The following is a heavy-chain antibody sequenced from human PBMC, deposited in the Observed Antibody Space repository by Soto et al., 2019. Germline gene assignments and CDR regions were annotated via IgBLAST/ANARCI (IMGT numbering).Heavy chain of an antibody. V-gene: IGHV3-48*02. D-gene: IGHD6-19*01. CDR1: GFTFSSYS. CDR3: ARVRGWQGLGFIDY. Sequence: GGSLRLSCAASGFTFSSYSMNWVRQAPGKGLEWVSYISSSSSTIYYADSVKGRFTISRDNAKNSLYLQMNSLRDEDTAVYYCARVRGWQGLGFIDYWGQGTLVTVSS. J-gene: IGHJ4*02. CDR2: ISSSSSTI.